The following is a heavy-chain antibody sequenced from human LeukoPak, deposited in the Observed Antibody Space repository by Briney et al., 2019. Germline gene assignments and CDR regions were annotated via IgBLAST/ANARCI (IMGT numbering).Heavy chain of an antibody. D-gene: IGHD6-19*01. J-gene: IGHJ1*01. CDR1: GFTLTDYN. V-gene: IGHV3-30*02. CDR2: IRFDGIVE. Sequence: GGSLGLSCAASGFTLTDYNMHWVRQAPGKGLEYVAFIRFDGIVEYYVDSVKGRLTMSRDKSRNTLYLQMNSLRGEDTAVYYCARGAAVAVEHWGQGTLVVVSS. CDR3: ARGAAVAVEH.